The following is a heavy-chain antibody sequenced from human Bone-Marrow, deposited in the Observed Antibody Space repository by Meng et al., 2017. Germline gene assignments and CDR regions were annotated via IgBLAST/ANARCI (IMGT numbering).Heavy chain of an antibody. Sequence: APGLGKPPGTISPTGGASGAPVRVGYWWTWVRQPPGKGLEWIGEFHHSGTTTYNPSLRSRVTISVDTSKNQFSLRLTSVTAADTAVYYCAASPGWWRIDSWGQGTLVTVSS. D-gene: IGHD6-19*01. CDR3: AASPGWWRIDS. CDR2: FHHSGTT. J-gene: IGHJ4*02. CDR1: GAPVRVGYW. V-gene: IGHV4-4*03.